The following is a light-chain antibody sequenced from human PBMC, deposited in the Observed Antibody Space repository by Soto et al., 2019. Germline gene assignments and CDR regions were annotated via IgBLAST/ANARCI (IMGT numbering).Light chain of an antibody. CDR3: LQHNSYPYT. Sequence: DVQMTQSPSAMSASVGDRVTITCQASQDISRFVAWFQQKPGKAPERLIYDTSSLQPGVPSRFSGSGSGTEFTLAISGLQPEDFATYYCLQHNSYPYTFGQGTK. CDR1: QDISRF. V-gene: IGKV1-17*03. CDR2: DTS. J-gene: IGKJ2*01.